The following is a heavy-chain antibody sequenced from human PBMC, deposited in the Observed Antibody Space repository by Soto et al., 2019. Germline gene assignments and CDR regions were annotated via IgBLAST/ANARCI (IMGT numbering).Heavy chain of an antibody. CDR2: IYYSGST. V-gene: IGHV4-39*01. Sequence: SLTCPVSVVSISSSSYYWGWIRQPPGNGLEWIGSIYYSGSTYYNPSLKSRVTISVDTSKNQFSLKLSSVTAADTAVYYCARHGESIAAGYYYYGMDVWGQGTTVTVSS. CDR1: VVSISSSSYY. D-gene: IGHD6-13*01. CDR3: ARHGESIAAGYYYYGMDV. J-gene: IGHJ6*02.